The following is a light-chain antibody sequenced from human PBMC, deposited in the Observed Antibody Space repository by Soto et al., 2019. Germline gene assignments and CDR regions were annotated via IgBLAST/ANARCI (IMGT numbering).Light chain of an antibody. J-gene: IGKJ2*01. CDR2: GAS. Sequence: EIVLTQSPGTLPLSPGERATLSCRASQSVSSNYLVWYQQKPGQAPRPLIYGASSRATGLPDRFSGSGSGTDVTLIISRLEPEDFAVYYCQQYANSPFTFGQGTKLEIK. CDR1: QSVSSNY. V-gene: IGKV3-20*01. CDR3: QQYANSPFT.